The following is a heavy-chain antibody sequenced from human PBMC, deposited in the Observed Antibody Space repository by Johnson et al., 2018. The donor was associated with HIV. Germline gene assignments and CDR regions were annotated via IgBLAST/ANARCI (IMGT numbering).Heavy chain of an antibody. CDR3: ARDTLAWGLLPPIGAFDI. V-gene: IGHV3-30*04. CDR1: GFTFSSYA. Sequence: QVQLVESGGGVVQPGRSLRLSCAASGFTFSSYAMHWVRQAPGKGLEWVSGIIPSGTGTHYADSVEGRFTISRDNSRNTVYLQIKSLRAEDTAMYYCARDTLAWGLLPPIGAFDIWGQGTMVTVSS. J-gene: IGHJ3*02. CDR2: IIPSGTGT. D-gene: IGHD1-26*01.